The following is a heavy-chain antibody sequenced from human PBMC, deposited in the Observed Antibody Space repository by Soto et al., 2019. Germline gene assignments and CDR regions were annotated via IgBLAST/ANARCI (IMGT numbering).Heavy chain of an antibody. CDR2: LNRDGSQK. D-gene: IGHD1-7*01. Sequence: GGSLRLSCVASGFTFSNYWMTWVRQAPGKGLEWVANLNRDGSQKYYVDSVKGRFTVSRDNAKNSLYLQLNSLRAEDTAVYYCARGQTTTYWGQGTLVTVSS. CDR3: ARGQTTTY. V-gene: IGHV3-7*01. CDR1: GFTFSNYW. J-gene: IGHJ4*02.